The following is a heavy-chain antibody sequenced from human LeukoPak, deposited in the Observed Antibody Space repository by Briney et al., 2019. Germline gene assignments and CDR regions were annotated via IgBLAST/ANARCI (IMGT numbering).Heavy chain of an antibody. CDR1: GYTFTSYG. V-gene: IGHV1-46*01. CDR3: ARDLGGSYYDY. Sequence: GASVKVSCKASGYTFTSYGISWVRQAPGQGLEWMGIINPSGGSTSYAQKFQGRVTMTRDMSTSTVYMELSSLRSEDTAVYYCARDLGGSYYDYWGQGTLVTVSS. CDR2: INPSGGST. J-gene: IGHJ4*02. D-gene: IGHD1-26*01.